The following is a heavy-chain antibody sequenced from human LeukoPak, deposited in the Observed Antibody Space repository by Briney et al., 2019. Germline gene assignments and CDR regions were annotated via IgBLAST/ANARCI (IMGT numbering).Heavy chain of an antibody. V-gene: IGHV3-23*01. D-gene: IGHD3-22*01. CDR1: GFTFSSYA. J-gene: IGHJ4*02. CDR2: ISGSGGST. CDR3: AKGYYYDSSGPNDY. Sequence: GGSLRLSCAASGFTFSSYAMSWVRQAPGKGLEWVSAISGSGGSTYYADSVKGQFTISRDNSKNTLYLQMNSLRAEDTAVYYCAKGYYYDSSGPNDYWGQGTLVTVSS.